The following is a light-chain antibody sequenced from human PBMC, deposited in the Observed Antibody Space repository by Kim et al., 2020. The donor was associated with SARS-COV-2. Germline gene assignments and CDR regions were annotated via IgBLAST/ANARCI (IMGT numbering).Light chain of an antibody. CDR2: WAS. CDR3: QQYYSSPVT. CDR1: QSVLYSSTNKNF. Sequence: DIVMTQSPDSLAASLGERATINCKSSQSVLYSSTNKNFLAWYQQKPGQPPKLLFYWASTRESGVPDRFSGSGSGTDFTLTITSLQAEDVAVYYCQQYYSSPVTFGQGTKLEI. J-gene: IGKJ2*01. V-gene: IGKV4-1*01.